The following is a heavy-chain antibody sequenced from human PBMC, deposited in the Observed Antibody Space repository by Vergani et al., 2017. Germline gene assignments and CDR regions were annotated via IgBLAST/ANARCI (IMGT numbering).Heavy chain of an antibody. D-gene: IGHD2-21*02. CDR3: AKVHVGCGGDCYPFDY. J-gene: IGHJ4*02. CDR2: IIPIFGTA. V-gene: IGHV1-69*06. Sequence: QVQLVQSGAEVKKPGSSVKVSCKASGGTFSSYAISWVRQAPGQGLEWMGGIIPIFGTANYAQKFQGRDTITADKSTSTAYMELSSLRSEDTAVYYCAKVHVGCGGDCYPFDYWGQGTLVTVSS. CDR1: GGTFSSYA.